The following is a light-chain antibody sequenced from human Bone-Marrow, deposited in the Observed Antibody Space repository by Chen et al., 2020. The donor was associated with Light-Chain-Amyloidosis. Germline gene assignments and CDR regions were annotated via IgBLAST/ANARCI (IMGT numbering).Light chain of an antibody. J-gene: IGLJ2*01. Sequence: SYDPTQPPSVSVSPGQTASQPCPGDDLPTKYAYWYQQKPGQAPVLVIHRDTERPSGISERFSGSSSGTTATLTISGVQAEDEADYHCQSADSSGTYEVIFGGGTKLTVL. CDR3: QSADSSGTYEVI. CDR2: RDT. V-gene: IGLV3-25*03. CDR1: DLPTKY.